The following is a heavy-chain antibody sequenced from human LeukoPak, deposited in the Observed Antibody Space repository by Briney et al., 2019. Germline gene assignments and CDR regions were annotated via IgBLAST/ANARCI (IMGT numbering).Heavy chain of an antibody. CDR1: GFTFSSYW. V-gene: IGHV3-74*01. J-gene: IGHJ4*02. D-gene: IGHD3-10*01. Sequence: PGGSLRLSCAASGFTFSSYWMHWVRQAPGKGLVWVSRINSDGSSTSYADSVKGRFTISRDNAKNTLYLQMNSLRAEDTAVYYCARDGDITMVRGVVNLFDYWGQGTLVTVSS. CDR2: INSDGSST. CDR3: ARDGDITMVRGVVNLFDY.